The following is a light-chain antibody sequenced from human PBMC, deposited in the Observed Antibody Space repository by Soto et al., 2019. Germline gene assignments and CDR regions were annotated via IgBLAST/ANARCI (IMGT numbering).Light chain of an antibody. CDR1: QGISTY. Sequence: DIQISQSPSALSESAGDRVTITCRASQGISTYLNWYQQKPGKAPKLLIYAASSLQSGVPSRFSGSGSETDFTLTISSLQPEDFATYSCQQSYSTTWTFGQGTKVAIK. J-gene: IGKJ1*01. V-gene: IGKV1-39*01. CDR2: AAS. CDR3: QQSYSTTWT.